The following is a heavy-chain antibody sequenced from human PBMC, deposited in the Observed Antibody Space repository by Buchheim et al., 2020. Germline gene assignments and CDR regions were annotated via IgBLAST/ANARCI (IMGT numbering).Heavy chain of an antibody. J-gene: IGHJ6*02. Sequence: EVQLLESGGGLVQPGGSLRLSCAASEFTFSGYSMIWARQSPRKGLEWVAGVGRECSYTYHGDSVKGRFTIPRENPKNSVYFEMNGLRVDDTAIYYCVKDRPCTNCSPMDVWGQGTT. CDR3: VKDRPCTNCSPMDV. CDR2: VGRECSYT. D-gene: IGHD2-8*01. CDR1: EFTFSGYS. V-gene: IGHV3-23*01.